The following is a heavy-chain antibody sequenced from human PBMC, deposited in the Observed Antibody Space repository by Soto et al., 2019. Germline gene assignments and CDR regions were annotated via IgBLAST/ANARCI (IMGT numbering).Heavy chain of an antibody. D-gene: IGHD6-19*01. V-gene: IGHV3-48*02. CDR1: GFPFDLFN. CDR2: ISSGSVSI. CDR3: ARDRRGVAGTASAFDT. J-gene: IGHJ3*02. Sequence: EVQLVESGGGLVQPGGSLRLSCVASGFPFDLFNMNWVRQAPGKGLEWVSYISSGSVSIYYADSVKGRFTISRDNAKRSLYLQMNSLRDEDAAVYYCARDRRGVAGTASAFDTWGQGTMVTVSS.